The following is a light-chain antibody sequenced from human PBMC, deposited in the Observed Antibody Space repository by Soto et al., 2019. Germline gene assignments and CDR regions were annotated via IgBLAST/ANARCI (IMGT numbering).Light chain of an antibody. V-gene: IGLV2-23*02. CDR2: EVS. CDR3: CAYARNRRV. Sequence: QSVLTQPASVSGSPGQSITISCTGTSSDVGSYNLVSWYQQHPGKVPKVMIYEVSKRPSGVSNRFSGSKSGNTASLTISGLQAEDEAEYYCCAYARNRRVFCGGTKLTVL. CDR1: SSDVGSYNL. J-gene: IGLJ3*02.